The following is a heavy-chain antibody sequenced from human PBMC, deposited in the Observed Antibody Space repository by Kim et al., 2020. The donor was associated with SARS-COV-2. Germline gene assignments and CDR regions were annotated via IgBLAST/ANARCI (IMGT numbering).Heavy chain of an antibody. CDR2: INHSGST. CDR1: GGSFSGYY. CDR3: ARGRGGYSYGPIDY. D-gene: IGHD5-18*01. J-gene: IGHJ4*02. V-gene: IGHV4-34*01. Sequence: SETLSLTCAVYGGSFSGYYWSWIRQPPGKGLEWIGEINHSGSTNYNPSLKSRVTISVDTSKNQFSLKLSSVTAADTAVYYCARGRGGYSYGPIDYWGQGTLVTVSS.